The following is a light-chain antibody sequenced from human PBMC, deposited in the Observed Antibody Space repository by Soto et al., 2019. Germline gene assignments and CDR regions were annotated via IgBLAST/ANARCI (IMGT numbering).Light chain of an antibody. CDR2: GNS. V-gene: IGLV1-40*01. J-gene: IGLJ1*01. CDR3: QSYDSSLEV. CDR1: SSNIGAGHD. Sequence: QPVLTQPPSVSGAPGQRVTISCTGSSSNIGAGHDVHWYQQLPGTAPKLLIYGNSNRPSGVPDRFSGSKSGTSASLAITGLQAEDEADYYCQSYDSSLEVFGTGTKLTVL.